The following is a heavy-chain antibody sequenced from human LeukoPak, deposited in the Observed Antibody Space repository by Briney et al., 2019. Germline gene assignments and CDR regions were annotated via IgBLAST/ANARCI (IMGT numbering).Heavy chain of an antibody. D-gene: IGHD6-13*01. CDR2: INAGNGNT. V-gene: IGHV1-3*01. CDR3: ARDPEAAAAGPIDY. Sequence: ASVKVSCKASGYIFTNYAMNWVRQAPGQRLEWMGWINAGNGNTKYSQKFQGRVTITRDTSASTAYMELSSLRSEDTAVYYCARDPEAAAAGPIDYWGQGTLVTVSS. CDR1: GYIFTNYA. J-gene: IGHJ4*02.